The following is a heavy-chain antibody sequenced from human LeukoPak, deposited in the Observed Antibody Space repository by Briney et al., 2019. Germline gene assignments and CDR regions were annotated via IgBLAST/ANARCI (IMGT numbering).Heavy chain of an antibody. V-gene: IGHV3-66*01. CDR2: IYSGGST. D-gene: IGHD3-22*01. Sequence: GGSLRLSCAASGFTVSSNYMSWVRQAPGKGLEWVSVIYSGGSTNYADSVKDRFTISRDNSKNTLYLQMNSLRAEDTAVYYCARDSSGQYYYYYGMDVWGQGTTVTVSS. CDR3: ARDSSGQYYYYYGMDV. J-gene: IGHJ6*02. CDR1: GFTVSSNY.